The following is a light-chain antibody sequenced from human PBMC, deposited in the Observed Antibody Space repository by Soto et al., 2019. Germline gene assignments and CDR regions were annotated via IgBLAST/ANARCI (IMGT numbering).Light chain of an antibody. Sequence: EIVLTQSPAXVSLSPGESATXSCRASXNIXXFLAWYQQRPGQAPRLLIYDASFRATAIPARFNGSGSGTDFTLTITRLEPEDFAVYYCQQRLFWPLFTFGQGTRLEIK. CDR3: QQRLFWPLFT. CDR1: XNIXXF. V-gene: IGKV3-11*01. J-gene: IGKJ2*01. CDR2: DAS.